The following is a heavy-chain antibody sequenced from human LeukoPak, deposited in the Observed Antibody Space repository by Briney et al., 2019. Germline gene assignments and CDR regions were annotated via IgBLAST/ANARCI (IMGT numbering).Heavy chain of an antibody. D-gene: IGHD5-18*01. V-gene: IGHV3-23*01. Sequence: GGSLRLSCEASGFTFGSHAMYWVRQAPGKALEWVAGIFGRGGSPHYADPVKGRFTISRDNSRNTVYLQINSLRAEDTAVYYCGKTTVGYSSGQKPAWPVDYWGQGTLVTVSS. CDR2: IFGRGGSP. CDR1: GFTFGSHA. CDR3: GKTTVGYSSGQKPAWPVDY. J-gene: IGHJ4*02.